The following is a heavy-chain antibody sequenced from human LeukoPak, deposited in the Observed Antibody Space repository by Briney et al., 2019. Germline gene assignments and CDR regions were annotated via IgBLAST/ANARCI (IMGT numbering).Heavy chain of an antibody. D-gene: IGHD6-19*01. CDR1: GYTFTGYY. CDR3: ARARIAVAGAPINWFDP. Sequence: ASVKVSCKASGYTFTGYYMHWVRQAPGQGLEWMGWINPNSGATNYAQKFQGRVTMTRDTSTSTVYMELSSLRSEDTAVYYCARARIAVAGAPINWFDPWGQGTLVTVSS. J-gene: IGHJ5*02. V-gene: IGHV1-2*02. CDR2: INPNSGAT.